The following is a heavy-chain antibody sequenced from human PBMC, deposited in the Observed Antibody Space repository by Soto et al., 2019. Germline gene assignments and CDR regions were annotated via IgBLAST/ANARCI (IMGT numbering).Heavy chain of an antibody. CDR3: ARWPDGYYYYGMDV. J-gene: IGHJ6*02. Sequence: QVQLVQSGAEVKKPGASVKVSCKASGYTFTSYDINWVRQATGQGLEWMGWMNPNSGNTGYAQKFQGRVXXXRNTSIXXXYMELSSLRSEDTAVYYCARWPDGYYYYGMDVWGQGTTVTVSS. CDR2: MNPNSGNT. V-gene: IGHV1-8*01. CDR1: GYTFTSYD.